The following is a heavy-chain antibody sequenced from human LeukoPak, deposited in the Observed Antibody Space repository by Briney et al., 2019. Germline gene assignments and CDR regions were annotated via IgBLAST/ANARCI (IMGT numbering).Heavy chain of an antibody. J-gene: IGHJ3*02. D-gene: IGHD2-2*01. CDR1: GYTFTGYY. Sequence: ASVKVSCKASGYTFTGYYMHWVRQAPGQGLEWMGWINPNSGGTNYAQKFQGRVTMTRDTSISTAYMELSRLRSDDTAVYYCARLGYVTGKNAFDIWGQGTMVTVSS. V-gene: IGHV1-2*02. CDR2: INPNSGGT. CDR3: ARLGYVTGKNAFDI.